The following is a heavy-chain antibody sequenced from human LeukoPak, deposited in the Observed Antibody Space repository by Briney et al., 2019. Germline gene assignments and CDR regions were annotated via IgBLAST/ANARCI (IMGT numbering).Heavy chain of an antibody. J-gene: IGHJ4*02. CDR3: ARENCSSTTCYGGPLDY. D-gene: IGHD2-2*01. CDR1: VYTYTSYY. Sequence: ASVKVSCKASVYTYTSYYMHWVRQAPGQGLEWMGILNPSGGSTSYAQKFQGRVTMTRDMSTSTVYMELSSLRSEDTAVYYCARENCSSTTCYGGPLDYWGQGTLVTVSS. V-gene: IGHV1-46*01. CDR2: LNPSGGST.